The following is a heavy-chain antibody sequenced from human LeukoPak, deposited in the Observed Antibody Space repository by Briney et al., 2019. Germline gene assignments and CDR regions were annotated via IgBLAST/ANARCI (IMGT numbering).Heavy chain of an antibody. V-gene: IGHV5-51*01. CDR2: IYPGDSDT. CDR3: AKRGGSPFHYSNWFDP. Sequence: GESLKISCRASGYSFADYWIGWVRQMPVKGLEWLGIIYPGDSDTKYSPSFQGRVNFSVDKSINTAYLQWSSLEASDTAIYFCAKRGGSPFHYSNWFDPWGQGTLVTVSS. CDR1: GYSFADYW. J-gene: IGHJ5*02. D-gene: IGHD4-11*01.